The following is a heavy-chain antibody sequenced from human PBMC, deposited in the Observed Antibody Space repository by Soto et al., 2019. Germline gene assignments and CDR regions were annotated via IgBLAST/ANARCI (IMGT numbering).Heavy chain of an antibody. D-gene: IGHD2-2*01. Sequence: GGSLRLSCAASGFTFSSYGMHWVRQAPGKGLEWVAVMSYDGSNKYYADSVKGRFTISRDNSKNTLYLQMNSLRADDTAVYYCAKDWPVVPAAISFTIDYWGQGTLVTVSS. CDR1: GFTFSSYG. J-gene: IGHJ4*02. CDR3: AKDWPVVPAAISFTIDY. CDR2: MSYDGSNK. V-gene: IGHV3-30*18.